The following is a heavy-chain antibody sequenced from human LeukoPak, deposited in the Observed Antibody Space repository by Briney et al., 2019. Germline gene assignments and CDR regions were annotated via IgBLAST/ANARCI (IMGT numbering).Heavy chain of an antibody. CDR2: INHSEST. Sequence: SETLSLTCAVYGGSFSGYYWSWIRQPPGKGLEWIGEINHSESTNYNPSLKSRVTISVDTSKNQFSLKLSSVTAADTAVYYCTRHGTIAAAGTELDYWGQGTLVTVSS. CDR3: TRHGTIAAAGTELDY. V-gene: IGHV4-34*01. CDR1: GGSFSGYY. D-gene: IGHD6-13*01. J-gene: IGHJ4*02.